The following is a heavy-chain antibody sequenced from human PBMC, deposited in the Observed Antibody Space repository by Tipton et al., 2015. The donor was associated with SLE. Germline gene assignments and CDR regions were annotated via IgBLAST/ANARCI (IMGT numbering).Heavy chain of an antibody. D-gene: IGHD6-13*01. V-gene: IGHV4-34*01. CDR3: ARGAAAAGPFGY. Sequence: TLSLTCAVYGGSFSGYYWGWIRQPPGKGLEWIGSIYHSGSTNYNPSLKSRVTISVDTSKNQFSLKLSSVTAADTAVYYCARGAAAAGPFGYWGQGTLVTVSS. J-gene: IGHJ4*02. CDR1: GGSFSGYY. CDR2: IYHSGST.